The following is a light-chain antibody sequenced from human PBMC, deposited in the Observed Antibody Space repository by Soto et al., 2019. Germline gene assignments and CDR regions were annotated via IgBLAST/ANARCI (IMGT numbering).Light chain of an antibody. CDR1: QMVLDSSNNKND. CDR3: QQSHSTPTT. J-gene: IGKJ1*01. CDR2: WAY. V-gene: IGKV4-1*01. Sequence: DIVMTQSPDALAVSLGEMATINCKSSQMVLDSSNNKNDLAWYQQKPGQPPKLLIYWAYTREFGVPDRFSGSGSGTDFTLTICSLKAEDVAVYYCQQSHSTPTTFGQGKKVEIK.